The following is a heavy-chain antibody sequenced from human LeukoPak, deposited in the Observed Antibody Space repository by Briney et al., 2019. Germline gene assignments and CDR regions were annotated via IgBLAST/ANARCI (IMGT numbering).Heavy chain of an antibody. Sequence: SVKVSCKASGGTFSSYAISWVRQAPGQGLGWMGGIIPIFGTANYAQKFQGRVTITTDESTSTAYMELSSLRSEDTAVYYCARDLDDFWSGHDTDWGQGTLVTVSS. CDR1: GGTFSSYA. CDR2: IIPIFGTA. D-gene: IGHD3-3*01. CDR3: ARDLDDFWSGHDTD. V-gene: IGHV1-69*05. J-gene: IGHJ4*02.